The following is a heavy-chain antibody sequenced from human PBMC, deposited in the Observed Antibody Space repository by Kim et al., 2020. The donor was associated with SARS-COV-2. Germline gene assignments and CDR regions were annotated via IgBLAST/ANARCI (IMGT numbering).Heavy chain of an antibody. V-gene: IGHV3-9*01. CDR3: AKARYKGCIYGYDVDY. D-gene: IGHD5-18*01. CDR2: ITWNGGSI. J-gene: IGHJ4*02. CDR1: GFTFDDYA. Sequence: GGSLRLSCAASGFTFDDYAMHWVRQAPGKGLEWVSGITWNGGSIAYADSVKGRFTISRDNAKNSLYLQMNSLRAEDTAFYFCAKARYKGCIYGYDVDYWGQGTLVTVSS.